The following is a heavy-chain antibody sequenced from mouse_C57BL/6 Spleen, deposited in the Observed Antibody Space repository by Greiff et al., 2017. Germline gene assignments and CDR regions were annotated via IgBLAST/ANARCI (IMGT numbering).Heavy chain of an antibody. J-gene: IGHJ2*01. Sequence: VQLQQSGPELVKPGASVKISCKASGYTFTDYYMNWVKQSHGKSLEWIGDINPNNGGTSYNQKFKGKDPLTVDKSSSTAYMELRSLTSEDSAVYYCACITAVGSYCDYWGQGTTLTVSS. V-gene: IGHV1-26*01. CDR1: GYTFTDYY. D-gene: IGHD1-1*01. CDR3: ACITAVGSYCDY. CDR2: INPNNGGT.